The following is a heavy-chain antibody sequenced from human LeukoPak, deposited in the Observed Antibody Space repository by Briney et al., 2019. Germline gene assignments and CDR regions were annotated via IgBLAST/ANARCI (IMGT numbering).Heavy chain of an antibody. D-gene: IGHD2-2*01. CDR1: GYSISSGYY. J-gene: IGHJ4*02. Sequence: PSETLSLTCAVSGYSISSGYYWGWIRQPPGKGLEWIGSIYQSGSTYYNPSLKSRVTISVDTSKNQFSLKQSSVTAADTAVYYCARVGLGYCSSTSCYGRGYWGQGTLVTVSS. CDR2: IYQSGST. CDR3: ARVGLGYCSSTSCYGRGY. V-gene: IGHV4-38-2*01.